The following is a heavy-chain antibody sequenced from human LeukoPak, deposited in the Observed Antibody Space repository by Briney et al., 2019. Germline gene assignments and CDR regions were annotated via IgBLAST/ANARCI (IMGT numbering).Heavy chain of an antibody. CDR3: ARRGDEFYFDY. CDR2: IYSGGST. Sequence: GGSLRLSCAASGFTVSSNYMSWVRQAPGKGLEWVPVIYSGGSTYYADSVKGRFTISRDNSKNTLYLQMNSLRAEDTAVYYCARRGDEFYFDYWGQGTLVTVSS. J-gene: IGHJ4*02. CDR1: GFTVSSNY. D-gene: IGHD3-3*01. V-gene: IGHV3-66*02.